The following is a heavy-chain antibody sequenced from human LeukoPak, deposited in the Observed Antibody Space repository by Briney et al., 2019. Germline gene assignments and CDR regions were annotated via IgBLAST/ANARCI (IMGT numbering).Heavy chain of an antibody. CDR3: ARLPLGTGYSSGWYYFDY. CDR2: IYYSGST. D-gene: IGHD6-19*01. CDR1: GGFISSSSYY. V-gene: IGHV4-39*01. J-gene: IGHJ4*02. Sequence: PSETLSLTCTVSGGFISSSSYYWGWIRQPPGKGLEWIGSIYYSGSTYYNPSLKSRVTISVDTSKNQFSLKLSSVTAADTAVYYCARLPLGTGYSSGWYYFDYWGQGTLVTVSS.